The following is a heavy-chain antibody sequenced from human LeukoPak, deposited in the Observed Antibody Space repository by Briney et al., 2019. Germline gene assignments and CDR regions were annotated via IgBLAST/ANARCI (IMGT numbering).Heavy chain of an antibody. CDR2: IYYSGST. J-gene: IGHJ4*02. CDR3: ARGLYYDSSGSDFDY. Sequence: SETLSLTCTVSGGSIKSSSYYWGWIRQPPGKGLEWIGYIYYSGSTNYNPSLKSRVTISVDTSKNQFSLKLSSVTAADTAVYYCARGLYYDSSGSDFDYWGQGTLVTVSS. D-gene: IGHD3-22*01. CDR1: GGSIKSSSYY. V-gene: IGHV4-61*05.